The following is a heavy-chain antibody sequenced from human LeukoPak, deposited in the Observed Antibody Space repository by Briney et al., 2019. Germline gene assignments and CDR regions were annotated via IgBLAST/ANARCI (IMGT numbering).Heavy chain of an antibody. D-gene: IGHD3-22*01. CDR1: GFSFNSYE. CDR3: AKRGVVIRVILVGFHKEAYYFDS. CDR2: ISGSGGST. Sequence: GGSLRLSCAASGFSFNSYEMNWVRQAPGKGLEWVAGISGSGGSTNYADSVKGRFTISRDSPKNTLYLQMNSLRAEDTAVYFCAKRGVVIRVILVGFHKEAYYFDSWGQGALVTVSS. V-gene: IGHV3-23*01. J-gene: IGHJ4*02.